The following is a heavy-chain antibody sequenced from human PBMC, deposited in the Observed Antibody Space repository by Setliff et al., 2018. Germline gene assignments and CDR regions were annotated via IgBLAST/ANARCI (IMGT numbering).Heavy chain of an antibody. CDR1: GGSISSRSYY. CDR2: LFDGGSA. J-gene: IGHJ3*01. Sequence: SETLSLTCTVSGGSISSRSYYWGWIRQSPVKGLEWIGSLFDGGSAYYSPSLKSRASISLDASKNQFALKLTSATAADTAVYYCARDPHYDPTYSLPGHAFDFWGQGIMVTVSS. D-gene: IGHD3-22*01. V-gene: IGHV4-39*06. CDR3: ARDPHYDPTYSLPGHAFDF.